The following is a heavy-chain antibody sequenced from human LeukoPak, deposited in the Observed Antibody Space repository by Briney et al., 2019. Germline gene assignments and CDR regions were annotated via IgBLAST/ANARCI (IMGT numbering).Heavy chain of an antibody. CDR1: GFTFSDYY. J-gene: IGHJ4*02. CDR2: ISSSGGYT. D-gene: IGHD1-26*01. V-gene: IGHV3-11*05. CDR3: ARDSTKDY. Sequence: PGGSLRLSCAASGFTFSDYYMSWIRQAPGKGLECISYISSSGGYTNYADSVKGRFTISRDNAKNSLYLQMNSLTAEDTAIYYCARDSTKDYWGQGTLVTVSS.